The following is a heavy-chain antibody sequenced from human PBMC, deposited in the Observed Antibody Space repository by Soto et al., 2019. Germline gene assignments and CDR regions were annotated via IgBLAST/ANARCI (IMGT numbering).Heavy chain of an antibody. J-gene: IGHJ4*02. CDR2: INTDGSGT. CDR3: MRMKDTPY. CDR1: GFTFSSDW. Sequence: PGGSLRLSCAAFGFTFSSDWMHWVRQAPGKGLVWVSRINTDGSGTTYADSVKGRFTISRDNSKNTVNLQMNSLSPEDTAVYYCMRMKDTPYWGQGALVTVSS. V-gene: IGHV3-74*01.